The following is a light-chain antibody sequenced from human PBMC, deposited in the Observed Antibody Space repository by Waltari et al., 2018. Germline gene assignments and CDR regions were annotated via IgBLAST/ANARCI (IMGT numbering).Light chain of an antibody. V-gene: IGKV3-20*01. Sequence: EIVLTQSPGTLSLSPGERGTLSCRARPSVSRFLAWYQQKPGQAPRLLIYGASNRAPGIPDRFSGSGSGTDFSLTISRLEPEDFAVYYCQKYDRLVATFGQGTKVEIK. J-gene: IGKJ1*01. CDR2: GAS. CDR1: PSVSRF. CDR3: QKYDRLVAT.